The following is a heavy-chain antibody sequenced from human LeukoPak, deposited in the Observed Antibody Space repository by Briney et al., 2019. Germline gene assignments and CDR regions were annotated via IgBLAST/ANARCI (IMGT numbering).Heavy chain of an antibody. D-gene: IGHD3-10*01. V-gene: IGHV3-30*18. CDR3: AKKRVITTPDAIDWYFDL. J-gene: IGHJ2*01. CDR2: ISYDGSNK. CDR1: GFTFSSYG. Sequence: GRSLRLSCAASGFTFSSYGMHWVRQAPGKGLEWVAVISYDGSNKYYADSVKGRFTISRDNSKNTLYLQMNSLRAEDTAVYYCAKKRVITTPDAIDWYFDLWGRGTLVTVSS.